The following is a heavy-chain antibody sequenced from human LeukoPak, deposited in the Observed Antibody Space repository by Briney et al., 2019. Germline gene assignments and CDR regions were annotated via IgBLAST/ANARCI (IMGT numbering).Heavy chain of an antibody. CDR2: ISSSSSYI. CDR1: GFTFSNYG. D-gene: IGHD2-21*01. CDR3: ARDESVIPFDI. J-gene: IGHJ3*02. V-gene: IGHV3-21*01. Sequence: NPGGSLRLSCAASGFTFSNYGMHWGRQAPGKGLGWVSSISSSSSYIYYADSVKGQFTISRDNAKNSLYLQMNSLRAEDTAVYYCARDESVIPFDIWGQGTMVTVSS.